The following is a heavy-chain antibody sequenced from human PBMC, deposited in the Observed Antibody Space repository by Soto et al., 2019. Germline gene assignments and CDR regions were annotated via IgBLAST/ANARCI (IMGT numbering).Heavy chain of an antibody. CDR3: TRQVAPSAYFDS. CDR2: ISTYNGNT. J-gene: IGHJ4*02. V-gene: IGHV1-18*04. CDR1: GYNFTTDG. Sequence: ASVKVSCKASGYNFTTDGISWVRQAPGQGLEWVGWISTYNGNTKSAQNFQGRVTMTTDTSTYTAYMELRSLRSDDTAVYYCTRQVAPSAYFDSWGQGTLVTVSS.